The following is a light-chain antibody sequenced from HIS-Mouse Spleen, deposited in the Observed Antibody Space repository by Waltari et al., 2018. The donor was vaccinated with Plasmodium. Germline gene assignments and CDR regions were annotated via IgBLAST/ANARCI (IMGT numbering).Light chain of an antibody. Sequence: DIQMTQSPSSLSASVGDRVTITCRASQGIRNDVGWYQQKPGKAPKRLIYAASSLQSGVPSRFSGIGSGTEFTLTISSLQPEDFATYYCLQHNSYPITFGQGTRLEIK. V-gene: IGKV1-17*01. CDR3: LQHNSYPIT. CDR2: AAS. J-gene: IGKJ5*01. CDR1: QGIRND.